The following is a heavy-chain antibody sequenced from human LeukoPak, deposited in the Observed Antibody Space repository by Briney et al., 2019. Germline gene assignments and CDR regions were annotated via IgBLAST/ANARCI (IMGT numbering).Heavy chain of an antibody. Sequence: ASVKVSCKASGYTFTGYYMHWVRQAPGQGLEWMGWINPNSGGTNYAQKLQGRVTMTTDTSTSTAYMELRSLRSDDTAVYYCARDLMELDVGGYWGQGTLVTVSS. CDR1: GYTFTGYY. J-gene: IGHJ4*02. CDR3: ARDLMELDVGGY. V-gene: IGHV1-2*02. D-gene: IGHD1-1*01. CDR2: INPNSGGT.